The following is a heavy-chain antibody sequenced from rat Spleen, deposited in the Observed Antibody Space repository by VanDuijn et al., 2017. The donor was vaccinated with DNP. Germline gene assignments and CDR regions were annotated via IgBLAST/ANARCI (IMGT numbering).Heavy chain of an antibody. CDR3: ARHNGFDY. Sequence: EVQLVESGGGLVQPGRSLKLSCAVSRITFSDHNMAWVRQAPKKGLEWVASISYEGSRTYYGDSVRGRFTISRDNANSILYLQMDSLRSEDTATYYCARHNGFDYWGQGVVVTVSA. V-gene: IGHV5-22*01. J-gene: IGHJ2*01. CDR1: RITFSDHN. CDR2: ISYEGSRT.